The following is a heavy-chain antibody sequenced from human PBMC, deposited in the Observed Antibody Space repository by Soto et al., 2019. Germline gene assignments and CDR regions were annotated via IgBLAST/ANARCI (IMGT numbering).Heavy chain of an antibody. D-gene: IGHD2-15*01. CDR1: GFTFSSYA. J-gene: IGHJ2*01. V-gene: IGHV3-23*01. CDR2: ISDSGGHT. CDR3: PRGLGYCSGGTCYRYFDP. Sequence: VQLLESGGGLVQPGGSLRLSCAASGFTFSSYAISWVRQAPGKGLEWVSVISDSGGHTHYADSVQGRFTISRDNSKNTLYLHMDSLRVEDTAVYYCPRGLGYCSGGTCYRYFDPWGRGTLVTVSS.